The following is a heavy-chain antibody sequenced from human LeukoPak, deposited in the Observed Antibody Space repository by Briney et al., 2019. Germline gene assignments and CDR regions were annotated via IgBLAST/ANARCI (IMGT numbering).Heavy chain of an antibody. V-gene: IGHV1-2*02. CDR1: GYTFTGYY. CDR3: ARAKRIRSAWYYFDY. Sequence: ASVKVSCKASGYTFTGYYMHWVRQAPGQGLEWMGWINPNSGGTNYAQKFQGRVTMTRDTSISTAYMELSRLRSDDTAVYYCARAKRIRSAWYYFDYWGQGTLVTVSS. J-gene: IGHJ4*02. D-gene: IGHD6-19*01. CDR2: INPNSGGT.